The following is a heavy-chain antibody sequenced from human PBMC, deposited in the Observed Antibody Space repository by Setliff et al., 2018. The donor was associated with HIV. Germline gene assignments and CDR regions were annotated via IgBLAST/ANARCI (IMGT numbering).Heavy chain of an antibody. V-gene: IGHV1-46*02. D-gene: IGHD1-26*01. CDR1: GYNFNNYY. J-gene: IGHJ4*02. CDR2: INPSGGST. CDR3: ARGGLLGGTWREGGYFDY. Sequence: ASVKVSCKASGYNFNNYYIQWLRQAPGERPEWIGEINPSGGSTSYAEKFQGRATVTRDSSTSTAYMELRNLRSDDTAIYYCARGGLLGGTWREGGYFDYWGQGTLVTVSS.